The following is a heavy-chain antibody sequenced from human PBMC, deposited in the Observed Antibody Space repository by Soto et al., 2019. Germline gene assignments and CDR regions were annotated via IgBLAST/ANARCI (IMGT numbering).Heavy chain of an antibody. J-gene: IGHJ4*02. CDR2: ISGSGGNT. D-gene: IGHD2-21*02. CDR1: GFTFSSYA. CDR3: AKGDELLNAYYFDY. Sequence: PGGSLRLSCAASGFTFSSYAMSWVRQAPGKGLEWVSAISGSGGNTYYADSVKGRFTISRDNSKNTLYLQMNSLRAEDTAVYYCAKGDELLNAYYFDYWGQGTLVTVSS. V-gene: IGHV3-23*01.